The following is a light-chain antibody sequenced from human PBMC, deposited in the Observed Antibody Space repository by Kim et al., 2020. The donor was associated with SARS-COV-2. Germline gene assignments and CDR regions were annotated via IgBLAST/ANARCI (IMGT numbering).Light chain of an antibody. Sequence: EIVLTQSPGTLSLSPGERATLSCRASQSVRSSYFAWYQQRPGQAPRLLIYSASSRASGIPDRFSGSGSGTDFTLTISRLEPEDFAVYYCQQSGSSHTFGQGTKLEI. CDR1: QSVRSSY. CDR2: SAS. V-gene: IGKV3-20*01. J-gene: IGKJ2*01. CDR3: QQSGSSHT.